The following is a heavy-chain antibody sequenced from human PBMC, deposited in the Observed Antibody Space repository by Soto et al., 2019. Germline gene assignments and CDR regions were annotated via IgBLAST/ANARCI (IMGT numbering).Heavy chain of an antibody. CDR2: INHSGST. D-gene: IGHD2-2*02. CDR1: GGTFRGYY. CDR3: ATYTHGYFQH. V-gene: IGHV4-34*08. J-gene: IGHJ1*01. Sequence: PSETLSLTCAVYGGTFRGYYWSWIRQPPGKGLEWIGEINHSGSTNYNPSLKSRVTISVDRSKNQFSLKLSSVTAADTAVYYCATYTHGYFQHWGQGTLVTVSA.